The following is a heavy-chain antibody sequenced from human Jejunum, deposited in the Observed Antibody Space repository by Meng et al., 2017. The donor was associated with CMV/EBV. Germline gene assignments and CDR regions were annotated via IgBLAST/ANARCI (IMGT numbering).Heavy chain of an antibody. V-gene: IGHV1-18*01. D-gene: IGHD1-26*01. J-gene: IGHJ4*02. CDR3: ARKQWEPDY. CDR2: VSSYTDNT. CDR1: GYDFSDYG. Sequence: KVSCKSSGYDFSDYGISWVRQAPGQGLEWIGWVSSYTDNTKYAPKFQGRATMTADASTTTAHLELRSLRSDDTAVYYCARKQWEPDYWGQGTLVTVSS.